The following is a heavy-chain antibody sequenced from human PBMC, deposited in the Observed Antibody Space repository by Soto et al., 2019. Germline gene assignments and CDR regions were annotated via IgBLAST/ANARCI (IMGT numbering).Heavy chain of an antibody. CDR3: AHSESTVTRLDYFDY. Sequence: QITLKESGPTLVKPTQTLTLTCTFSGFSLSTSGVGVGWIRQPPGKALEWLALIYWDDDKRYGPSLKSRLTTTKDTSKNQVVLTMTNMAPVDTATYYCAHSESTVTRLDYFDYWGQGTLVTVSS. V-gene: IGHV2-5*05. CDR2: IYWDDDK. J-gene: IGHJ4*02. D-gene: IGHD4-17*01. CDR1: GFSLSTSGVG.